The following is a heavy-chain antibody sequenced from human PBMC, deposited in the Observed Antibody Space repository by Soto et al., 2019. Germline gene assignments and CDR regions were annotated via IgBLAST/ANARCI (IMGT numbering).Heavy chain of an antibody. J-gene: IGHJ3*02. CDR3: ARVANDNDAFDI. V-gene: IGHV1-3*01. Sequence: QVQLVQSGAEVKKPGASVKVSCKASGYTFTSYAMHWVRQAPGQRLEWMGWINAGNGNTKYSQKFQGRVTITRDTSASTAYMELSSLRSEDTAVYYCARVANDNDAFDIWGQGTMVTVSS. CDR2: INAGNGNT. CDR1: GYTFTSYA. D-gene: IGHD1-1*01.